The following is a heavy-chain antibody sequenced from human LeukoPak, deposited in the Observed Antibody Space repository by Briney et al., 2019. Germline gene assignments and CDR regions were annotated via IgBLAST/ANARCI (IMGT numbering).Heavy chain of an antibody. CDR1: GGSISSRSYY. J-gene: IGHJ5*02. CDR2: IYYSGST. CDR3: ARQEIGLRSFDP. D-gene: IGHD3/OR15-3a*01. V-gene: IGHV4-39*01. Sequence: PSETLSLTCTVSGGSISSRSYYWGWIRQPPGKGLEWIGIIYYSGSTYSNPSLRSRVTISVDTSKNQSSLKLSSVTAADTAVYYCARQEIGLRSFDPWGQGTLVTVSS.